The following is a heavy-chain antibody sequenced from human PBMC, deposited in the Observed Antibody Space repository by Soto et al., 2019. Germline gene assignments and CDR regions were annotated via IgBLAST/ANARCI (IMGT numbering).Heavy chain of an antibody. V-gene: IGHV3-30*18. CDR2: ISYDGSNK. CDR1: GFTFSSYG. J-gene: IGHJ6*02. Sequence: PGGSLRLSCAASGFTFSSYGMHWVRQAPGKGLEWVAVISYDGSNKYYADSVKGRFTISRDNSKNTLYLQMNSLRAEDTAVYYCAKALEEGYQLYYYYYGMDVWGQGTTVTVSS. CDR3: AKALEEGYQLYYYYYGMDV. D-gene: IGHD2-2*01.